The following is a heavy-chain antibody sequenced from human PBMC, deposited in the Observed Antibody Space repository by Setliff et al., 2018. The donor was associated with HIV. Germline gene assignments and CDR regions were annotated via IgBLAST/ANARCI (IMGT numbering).Heavy chain of an antibody. CDR3: ARLRRDGYKYFLDQ. J-gene: IGHJ4*02. Sequence: PSETLSLTCTVSGGSITSGSYYWSWIRQPAGKGLEWIGHIYTSGSTNYNPSLKSRVTISVDTSKNQFSLKLSSVTAADTAVYYCARLRRDGYKYFLDQWGQGTLVTVSS. V-gene: IGHV4-61*09. CDR2: IYTSGST. D-gene: IGHD5-12*01. CDR1: GGSITSGSYY.